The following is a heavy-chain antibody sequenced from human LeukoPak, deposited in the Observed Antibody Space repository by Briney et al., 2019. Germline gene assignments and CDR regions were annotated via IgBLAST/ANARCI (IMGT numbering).Heavy chain of an antibody. D-gene: IGHD6-13*01. CDR3: AKDPIAAAGNFDY. CDR1: GFTFDDYA. Sequence: GGSLRLSCAASGFTFDDYAMHWVRQAPGKGLEWVSGISWNSGSIGYADSVKGRFSISRDNAKNSLYLQMNSLRAEDTALYYCAKDPIAAAGNFDYWGQGTLVTVSS. V-gene: IGHV3-9*01. J-gene: IGHJ4*02. CDR2: ISWNSGSI.